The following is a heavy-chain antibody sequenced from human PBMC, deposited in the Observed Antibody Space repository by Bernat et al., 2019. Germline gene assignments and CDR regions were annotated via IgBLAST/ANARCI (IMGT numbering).Heavy chain of an antibody. V-gene: IGHV3-30-3*01. CDR3: ASLITISKNWFDP. Sequence: QVQLVESGGGVVQPGRSLRLSCAASGFTFSSYAMHWVRQAPGKGLEWVAVISYDGSNKYYADSVKGRFTISRDNSKNTLYLQMNSLRAEDTAVYYCASLITISKNWFDPWGQGTLVTVSS. CDR2: ISYDGSNK. J-gene: IGHJ5*02. D-gene: IGHD3-3*01. CDR1: GFTFSSYA.